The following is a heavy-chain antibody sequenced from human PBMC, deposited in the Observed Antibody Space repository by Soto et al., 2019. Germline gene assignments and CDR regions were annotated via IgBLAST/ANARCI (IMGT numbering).Heavy chain of an antibody. CDR2: MSSSSSYT. CDR1: GFTFSDYY. Sequence: QVQLVESGGGLVKPGGSLRLSCAASGFTFSDYYMSWIRQAPGKGLEWVSYMSSSSSYTNYADSVKGRFTISRDNAXNXXYLQMTSLRAEDTAVYYCARDSVYYGDYELNYFDYWGQGTLVTVSS. D-gene: IGHD4-17*01. J-gene: IGHJ4*02. CDR3: ARDSVYYGDYELNYFDY. V-gene: IGHV3-11*05.